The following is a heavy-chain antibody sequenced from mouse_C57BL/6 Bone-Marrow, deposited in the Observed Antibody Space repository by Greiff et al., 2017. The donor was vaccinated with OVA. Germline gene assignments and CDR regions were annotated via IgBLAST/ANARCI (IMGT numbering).Heavy chain of an antibody. CDR2: IDPETGGT. Sequence: VQLQQSGAELVRPGASVTLSCKASGYTFTDYEMHWVKQTPVHGLEWIGAIDPETGGTAYNQKFKGKAILTADKSSSTAYMELRSLTSEDSGVYCCTRRYSSSYGYFDVWGTGTTVTVSS. D-gene: IGHD1-1*01. CDR1: GYTFTDYE. J-gene: IGHJ1*03. CDR3: TRRYSSSYGYFDV. V-gene: IGHV1-15*01.